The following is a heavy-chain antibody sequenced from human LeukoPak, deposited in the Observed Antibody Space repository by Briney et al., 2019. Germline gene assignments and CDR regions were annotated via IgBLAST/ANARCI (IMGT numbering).Heavy chain of an antibody. V-gene: IGHV4-61*08. Sequence: PSETLSLTCTVSGGSISRGDYFWTWIRQPPGKGLEWIGYIYNSGSTNYNSALKGRVTISVDTSKSQFSLKLTSVTAADTAVYYCARGLTGTQLDFFDYWGQGTLVTVSS. J-gene: IGHJ4*02. D-gene: IGHD1-20*01. CDR2: IYNSGST. CDR1: GGSISRGDYF. CDR3: ARGLTGTQLDFFDY.